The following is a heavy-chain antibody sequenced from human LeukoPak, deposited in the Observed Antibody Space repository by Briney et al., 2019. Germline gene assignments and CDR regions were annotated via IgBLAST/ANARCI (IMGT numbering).Heavy chain of an antibody. CDR3: ARETTIFGVVIDY. J-gene: IGHJ4*02. V-gene: IGHV3-66*02. CDR2: IYSGGST. Sequence: PGGPLNLSCAASGFPFSSNYMSWVRQAPGKGLEWVSVIYSGGSTYYADSVKGRFTISRDNSKNTLYLQMNSLRAEDTAVYYCARETTIFGVVIDYWGQGTLVTVSS. D-gene: IGHD3-3*01. CDR1: GFPFSSNY.